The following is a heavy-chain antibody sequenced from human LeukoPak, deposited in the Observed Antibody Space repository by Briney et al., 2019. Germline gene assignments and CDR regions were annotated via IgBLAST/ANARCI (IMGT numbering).Heavy chain of an antibody. CDR2: IIPILGIA. CDR1: GGTFSSYA. J-gene: IGHJ3*02. V-gene: IGHV1-69*04. CDR3: ARDRSGHDAFDI. Sequence: SVKVSCKASGGTFSSYAISWVRQAPGQGLEWMGRIIPILGIANYAQKFQGRVTITTDESTSTAYMELSSLRSEDTAVYYCARDRSGHDAFDIWGQGTMVTVSS.